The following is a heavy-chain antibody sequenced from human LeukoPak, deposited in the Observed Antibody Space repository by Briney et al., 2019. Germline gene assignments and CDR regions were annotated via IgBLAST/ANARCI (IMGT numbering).Heavy chain of an antibody. Sequence: GASVKVSCKVSGCTLTELSMHWVRQAPGKGLEWMGGFDPEDGETIYAQKFQGRVTMTEDTSTDTAYMELSSLRSEDTAVYYCATDSGAVAGRGYYFDYWGQGTLVTVSS. CDR2: FDPEDGET. CDR1: GCTLTELS. J-gene: IGHJ4*02. V-gene: IGHV1-24*01. D-gene: IGHD6-19*01. CDR3: ATDSGAVAGRGYYFDY.